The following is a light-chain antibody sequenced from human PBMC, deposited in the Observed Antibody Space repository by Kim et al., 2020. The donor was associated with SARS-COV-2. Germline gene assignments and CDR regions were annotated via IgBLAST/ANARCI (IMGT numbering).Light chain of an antibody. CDR2: DVN. Sequence: QSALTQPASVSGSPGQSITISCIGTSNDVGGYNYVSWYQQHPGKAPKLMIYDVNKRPSGVSNRFSGSKSGNTASLAISGLQPEDEADYYCTSYRITSTLGVVFGGGTQLTVL. J-gene: IGLJ2*01. V-gene: IGLV2-14*03. CDR1: SNDVGGYNY. CDR3: TSYRITSTLGVV.